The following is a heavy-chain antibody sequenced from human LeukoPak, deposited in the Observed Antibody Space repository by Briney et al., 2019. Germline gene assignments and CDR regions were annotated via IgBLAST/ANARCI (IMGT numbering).Heavy chain of an antibody. Sequence: SETLSLTCTVSGGSISSYYWSWIRQPPGKGLEWIGYIYYSGSTNYNPSLKSRVTISVDTSKNQFSLKLSSVTAADTAVYYCARGVVVAATFDAFDIWGQGTMVTVSS. CDR1: GGSISSYY. J-gene: IGHJ3*02. CDR3: ARGVVVAATFDAFDI. V-gene: IGHV4-59*01. CDR2: IYYSGST. D-gene: IGHD2-15*01.